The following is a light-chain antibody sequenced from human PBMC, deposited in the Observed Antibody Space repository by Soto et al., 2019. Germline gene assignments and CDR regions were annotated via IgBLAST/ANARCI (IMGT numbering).Light chain of an antibody. CDR3: LLSYIGARRV. J-gene: IGLJ3*02. Sequence: QTVVTQEPSLTVSPGGTVTLTCGSSTGAVTSGHYPYWFQQKPGQAPRTLIYDTSNKHSWTPARFSGSLLGGKAALTLSGAQPEDEAGYYCLLSYIGARRVFGGGTKLTVL. CDR2: DTS. V-gene: IGLV7-46*01. CDR1: TGAVTSGHY.